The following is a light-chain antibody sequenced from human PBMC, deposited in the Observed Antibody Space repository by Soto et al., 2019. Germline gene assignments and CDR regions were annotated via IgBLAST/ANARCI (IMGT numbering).Light chain of an antibody. Sequence: QSALTQPPSASGSPGQSVTISCTGTSSDVGGYNYVSWYQQHPGKAPKLMIYEVSKRSSGVPDRFSGSKSGNTASLTVSGLQADDEADYYCSSYAGSNNLVFGGGTKVTVL. J-gene: IGLJ2*01. V-gene: IGLV2-8*01. CDR3: SSYAGSNNLV. CDR1: SSDVGGYNY. CDR2: EVS.